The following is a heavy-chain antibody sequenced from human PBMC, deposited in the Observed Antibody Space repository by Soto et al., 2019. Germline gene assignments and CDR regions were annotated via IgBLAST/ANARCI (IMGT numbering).Heavy chain of an antibody. CDR3: ARLETYYYGSGNPYYYGMDV. V-gene: IGHV5-10-1*01. J-gene: IGHJ6*02. Sequence: PGESLKISCKGSGYSFTSYWISWVRQMPGKGLEWMGRIDPSDSYTNYSPSFQGHVTISADKSISTAYLQWSSLKASDTAMYYCARLETYYYGSGNPYYYGMDVWGQGTTVTVSS. D-gene: IGHD3-10*01. CDR2: IDPSDSYT. CDR1: GYSFTSYW.